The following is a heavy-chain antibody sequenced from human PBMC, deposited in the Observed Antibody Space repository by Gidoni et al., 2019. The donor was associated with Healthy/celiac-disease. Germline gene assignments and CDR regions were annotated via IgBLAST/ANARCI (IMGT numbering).Heavy chain of an antibody. D-gene: IGHD6-19*01. Sequence: QVQLVQSGAEVKKPGVLVTVSCTASGYTLTSYDITWARQATGQGLEWMGWMNPNSGNTGYAQKFQGRVTITRNTSISTAYMELSSLRSEDAAVYYCAVETRGGWYAPFDYWGQGTLVTVSS. V-gene: IGHV1-8*03. CDR1: GYTLTSYD. CDR2: MNPNSGNT. J-gene: IGHJ4*02. CDR3: AVETRGGWYAPFDY.